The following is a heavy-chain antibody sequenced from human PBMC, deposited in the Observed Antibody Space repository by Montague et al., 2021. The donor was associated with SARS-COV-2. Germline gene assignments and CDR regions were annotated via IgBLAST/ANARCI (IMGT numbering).Heavy chain of an antibody. CDR3: ARGTKRVSTYDYDSSGYASDY. CDR1: GGSSSGYY. V-gene: IGHV4-34*01. J-gene: IGHJ4*02. Sequence: SETLSLTCAVYGGSSSGYYWSWIRQPPGKGLEWIGEINHSGSTKYNPSLKSRVTISVDTSKNQFSLKLSSVTAADTAVYYCARGTKRVSTYDYDSSGYASDYWGQGTLVAVSS. D-gene: IGHD3-22*01. CDR2: INHSGST.